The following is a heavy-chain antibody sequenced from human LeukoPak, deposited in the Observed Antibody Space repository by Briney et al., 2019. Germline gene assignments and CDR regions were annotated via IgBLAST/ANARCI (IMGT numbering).Heavy chain of an antibody. V-gene: IGHV3-30*18. CDR2: ISYDGSNK. CDR3: AKPGTEYCSGGSCYSGIDY. Sequence: PGGSLRLSCAASGFTFSSYGMHWVRQAPGKGLEWVAVISYDGSNKYYADSVKGRFTISRDNSKNTLYLQMNSLRAEDTAVYYCAKPGTEYCSGGSCYSGIDYWGQGTLVTVSS. J-gene: IGHJ4*02. D-gene: IGHD2-15*01. CDR1: GFTFSSYG.